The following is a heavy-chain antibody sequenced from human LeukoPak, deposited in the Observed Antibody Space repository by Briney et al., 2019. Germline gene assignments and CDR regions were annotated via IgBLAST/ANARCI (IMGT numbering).Heavy chain of an antibody. CDR3: ARKASVGYSSGWYYDY. V-gene: IGHV1-2*02. J-gene: IGHJ4*02. Sequence: ASMKVSCKASGYTFTGYYMHWVRQAPGQGLEWMGWVNPNSGGTNYAQKFQGRVTMTRDTSISTAYMELSRLRSGDTAVYYCARKASVGYSSGWYYDYWGQGTLVTVSS. CDR2: VNPNSGGT. D-gene: IGHD6-19*01. CDR1: GYTFTGYY.